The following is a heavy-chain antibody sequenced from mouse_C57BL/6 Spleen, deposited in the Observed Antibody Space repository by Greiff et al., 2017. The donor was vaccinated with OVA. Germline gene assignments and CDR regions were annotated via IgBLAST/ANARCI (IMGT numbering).Heavy chain of an antibody. CDR1: GYTFTDYY. CDR2: INPNNGGT. CDR3: AGWAYDYDDYYYAMDY. J-gene: IGHJ4*01. Sequence: EVQLQQSGPELVKPGASVKISCKASGYTFTDYYMNWVKQSHGQSLEWIGDINPNNGGTSYKQKFKGKATLTVDKSSSTAYMEFRSLTSEDSAVYYCAGWAYDYDDYYYAMDYWGQGTSVTVSS. V-gene: IGHV1-26*01. D-gene: IGHD2-4*01.